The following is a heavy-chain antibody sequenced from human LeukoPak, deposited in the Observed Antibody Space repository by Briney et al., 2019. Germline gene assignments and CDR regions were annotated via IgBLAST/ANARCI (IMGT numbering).Heavy chain of an antibody. CDR3: ARHEYSGSYYGLSWFDP. D-gene: IGHD1-26*01. J-gene: IGHJ5*02. CDR2: IYYSGST. Sequence: SETLSLTCTVSGGSISSSGYYWGWIRQPPGKGLEWFASIYYSGSTYYNPSLKSRVTISVDTSKNQLSLKLSSLTSADTAVDYCARHEYSGSYYGLSWFDPWGQGTLVTVSS. V-gene: IGHV4-39*01. CDR1: GGSISSSGYY.